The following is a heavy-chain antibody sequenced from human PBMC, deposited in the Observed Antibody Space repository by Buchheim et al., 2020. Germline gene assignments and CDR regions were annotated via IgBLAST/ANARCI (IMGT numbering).Heavy chain of an antibody. CDR3: ARDSDTSAYYWFFDL. Sequence: QVQLVESGGGVVQPGTSLRLSCAPSGFTFSHYGIHWVRQAPGKGLEWVAAIQYNGINKYYADSVKGRFTIPRDNSKNTLSLQMNNLRVEDTAVYYCARDSDTSAYYWFFDLWGRGTL. V-gene: IGHV3-33*05. CDR2: IQYNGINK. J-gene: IGHJ2*01. CDR1: GFTFSHYG. D-gene: IGHD3-22*01.